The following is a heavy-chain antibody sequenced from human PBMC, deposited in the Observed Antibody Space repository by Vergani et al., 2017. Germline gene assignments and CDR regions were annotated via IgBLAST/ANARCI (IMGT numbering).Heavy chain of an antibody. CDR3: AAGIAARPDYYYGMDV. CDR2: ISSSSIYT. Sequence: QVQLVESGGGLVKPGGSLRLSCAASGFTFSDYYMSWIRQAPGKGLEWVSYISSSSIYTNYADSVKGRFTISRDNAKNSLYLQMNSLRAEDTAVYYCAAGIAARPDYYYGMDVWGQGTTVTVSS. CDR1: GFTFSDYY. D-gene: IGHD6-6*01. J-gene: IGHJ6*02. V-gene: IGHV3-11*06.